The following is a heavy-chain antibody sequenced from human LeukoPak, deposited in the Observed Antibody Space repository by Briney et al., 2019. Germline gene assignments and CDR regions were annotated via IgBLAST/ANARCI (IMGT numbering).Heavy chain of an antibody. CDR2: LYYDGST. CDR1: GGPINGYY. J-gene: IGHJ4*02. CDR3: ARLLRYHDTSGYQFFDF. V-gene: IGHV4-59*01. D-gene: IGHD3-22*01. Sequence: KPSENPSLTCPVSGGPINGYYWGWIRQSPGEGLEWLGYLYYDGSTNYNPSLKSRLTISVDTSKNLFSLKLTSVTAADTAVYYCARLLRYHDTSGYQFFDFWGQGALVTVSS.